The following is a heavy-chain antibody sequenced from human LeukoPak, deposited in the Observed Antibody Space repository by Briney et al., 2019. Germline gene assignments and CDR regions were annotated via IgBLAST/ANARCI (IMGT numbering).Heavy chain of an antibody. CDR3: ARGDTEVAATADY. CDR1: GYSFTTHC. CDR2: LHPGDSDT. J-gene: IGHJ4*02. Sequence: GESLKISCKAPGYSFTTHCIGWVRQMPGKGLEWMGILHPGDSDTRYSPSFQGQVTISADKSISTAYLQWSSLKASDTAMYYCARGDTEVAATADYWGQGTLVTVSS. V-gene: IGHV5-51*01. D-gene: IGHD6-19*01.